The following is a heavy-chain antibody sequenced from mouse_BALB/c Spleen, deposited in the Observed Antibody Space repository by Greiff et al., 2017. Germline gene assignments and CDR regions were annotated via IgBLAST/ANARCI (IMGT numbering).Heavy chain of an antibody. CDR2: IDPENGGT. J-gene: IGHJ4*01. CDR1: GYTFTDYE. CDR3: SRWGLRNSMDY. D-gene: IGHD2-13*01. V-gene: IGHV1-15*01. Sequence: QVQLQQSGAELVRPGASVTLSCKASGYTFTDYEMHWVKQKPVHGLEWIGAIDPENGGTDYNQKFKGKATMTADKSSSTASMELRSLTSEDSAVYYCSRWGLRNSMDYWGQGTSVTVSA.